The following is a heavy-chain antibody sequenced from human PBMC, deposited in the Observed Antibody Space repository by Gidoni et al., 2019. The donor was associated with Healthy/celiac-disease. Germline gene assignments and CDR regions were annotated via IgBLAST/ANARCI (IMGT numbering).Heavy chain of an antibody. CDR2: ISYDGSNK. J-gene: IGHJ4*02. V-gene: IGHV3-30*03. Sequence: QVQLVESGGGVVQPGRSLRPSCAASGFTFSSYGMHWVRQAPGKGLECVAVISYDGSNKYYADSVKGRFTISRDNSKNTLYLQMNSLRAEDTAVYYCARNDDIDYWGQGTLVTVSS. CDR3: ARNDDIDY. D-gene: IGHD1-1*01. CDR1: GFTFSSYG.